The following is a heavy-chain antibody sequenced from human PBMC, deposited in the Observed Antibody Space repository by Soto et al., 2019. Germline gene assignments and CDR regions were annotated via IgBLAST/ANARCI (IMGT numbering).Heavy chain of an antibody. CDR3: ARLKDLEDWLDP. CDR1: GDSIITSSYF. V-gene: IGHV4-39*01. J-gene: IGHJ5*02. CDR2: ISHSGSP. Sequence: QLQLHESGPGLVKPSETVSLICSVSGDSIITSSYFWAWIRQPPGKGLEWIAMISHSGSPYYNPSLKSRVTTSVDTSNNQFSLHLASVTVADTAVYYCARLKDLEDWLDPWGQGTLVTVSS.